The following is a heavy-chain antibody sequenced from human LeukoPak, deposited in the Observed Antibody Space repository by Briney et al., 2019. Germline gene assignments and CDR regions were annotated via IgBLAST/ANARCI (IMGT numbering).Heavy chain of an antibody. J-gene: IGHJ4*02. D-gene: IGHD5-12*01. V-gene: IGHV4-59*01. CDR3: ARVSVSGYGYYYFDY. CDR1: GGSIRSSY. Sequence: SETLSLTCTVSGGSIRSSYWTWIRQPPGKGLEWFGYMYYSGSTKYNPSLKSRVTMSVDTSQNQFSLKLSSVTAADTAVYHCARVSVSGYGYYYFDYWGQGTLVTVSS. CDR2: MYYSGST.